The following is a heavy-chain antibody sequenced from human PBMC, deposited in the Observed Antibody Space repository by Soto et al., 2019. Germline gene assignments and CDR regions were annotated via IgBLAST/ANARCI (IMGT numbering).Heavy chain of an antibody. V-gene: IGHV1-2*04. Sequence: ASVKVSCKASGYTFTGYYMHGVRQAPGQGLEWMGWINPNSGGTNYAQKFQGWVTMTRDTSISTAYMELSRLRSDDTAVYYCARRVVSSGDAFDISGQGTMVTVSS. D-gene: IGHD5-18*01. CDR2: INPNSGGT. J-gene: IGHJ3*02. CDR1: GYTFTGYY. CDR3: ARRVVSSGDAFDI.